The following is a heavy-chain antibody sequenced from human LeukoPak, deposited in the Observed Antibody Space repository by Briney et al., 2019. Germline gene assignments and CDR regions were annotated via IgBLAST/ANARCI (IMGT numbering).Heavy chain of an antibody. D-gene: IGHD2-15*01. CDR1: GGSISSSSYY. CDR3: ARLRVAATP. J-gene: IGHJ5*02. Sequence: SETLSLTCTVSGGSISSSSYYWGWLRQPPGEGLEWIRSIYYSGSTYYSPSLKRRVTISVDTSKNQFSLKLSSVTAADTAVYYCARLRVAATPWGQGTLVTVSS. V-gene: IGHV4-39*01. CDR2: IYYSGST.